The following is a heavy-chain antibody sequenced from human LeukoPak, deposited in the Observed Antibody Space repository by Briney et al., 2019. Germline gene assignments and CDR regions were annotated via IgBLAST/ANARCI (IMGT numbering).Heavy chain of an antibody. CDR1: GFTFSSYS. V-gene: IGHV3-48*04. D-gene: IGHD3-10*02. CDR3: AELGITMIGGV. Sequence: GGSLRLSCAASGFTFSSYSMSWVRQAPGKGLEWVSYISSSSSTIYYADSVKGRFTISRDNTKNSLYLQMNSLRAEDTAVYYCAELGITMIGGVWGKGTTVTISS. J-gene: IGHJ6*04. CDR2: ISSSSSTI.